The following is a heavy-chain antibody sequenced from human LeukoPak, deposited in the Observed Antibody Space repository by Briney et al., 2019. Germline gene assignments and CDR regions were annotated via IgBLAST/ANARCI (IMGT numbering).Heavy chain of an antibody. J-gene: IGHJ4*02. D-gene: IGHD6-6*01. CDR3: AKGTLIAARLLFDY. CDR2: ISPSGDIK. V-gene: IGHV3-23*01. CDR1: GFTFSRHG. Sequence: GGSLRLSCVASGFTFSRHGMNWVRQAPGKGLEWVSGISPSGDIKYYVDSVKGRFTISRDNSKNTLYLQMNSLRAEDTAVYYCAKGTLIAARLLFDYWGQGTLVTVSS.